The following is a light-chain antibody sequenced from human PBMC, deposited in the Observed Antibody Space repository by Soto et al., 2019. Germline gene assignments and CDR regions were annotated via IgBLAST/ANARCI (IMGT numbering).Light chain of an antibody. CDR1: QDIRNR. Sequence: DIQMTQSPSSLSASVGDRVTITCQASQDIRNRLNWYQQKQGKAPKLLIYDASNLETGVPSRFSGSGSGTDFTFTISSLQPEDIATYYCQQYDNLPPYTFGQGTKLEIK. CDR3: QQYDNLPPYT. V-gene: IGKV1-33*01. CDR2: DAS. J-gene: IGKJ2*01.